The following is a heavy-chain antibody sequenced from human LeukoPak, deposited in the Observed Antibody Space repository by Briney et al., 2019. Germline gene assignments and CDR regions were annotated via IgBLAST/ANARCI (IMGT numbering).Heavy chain of an antibody. Sequence: GGSLRPSCAASGFTFSNYWMHWVRQAPGKGLVWVSRINSDGSSTSYVDSVKGRFTISRDNAKNTLYLQMDSLTAEDTAVYYCTRDLGGATWGEWNYWGQGTLVTVSS. CDR2: INSDGSST. D-gene: IGHD1-26*01. V-gene: IGHV3-74*01. CDR1: GFTFSNYW. CDR3: TRDLGGATWGEWNY. J-gene: IGHJ4*02.